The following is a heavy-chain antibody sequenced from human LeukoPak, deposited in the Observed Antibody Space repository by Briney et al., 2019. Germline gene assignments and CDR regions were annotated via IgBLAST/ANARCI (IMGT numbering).Heavy chain of an antibody. CDR2: ISYDGSNK. J-gene: IGHJ6*02. Sequence: PGRSLRLSCAASGFTFSSYGMHWVRQAPGKGLEWVAVISYDGSNKYYADSVKGRFTISRDNSKNTLYLQMNSLRAEDTAVYYCAKDLGSGVGYYYYGMDVWGQGTTVTVSS. CDR3: AKDLGSGVGYYYYGMDV. D-gene: IGHD2-15*01. V-gene: IGHV3-30*18. CDR1: GFTFSSYG.